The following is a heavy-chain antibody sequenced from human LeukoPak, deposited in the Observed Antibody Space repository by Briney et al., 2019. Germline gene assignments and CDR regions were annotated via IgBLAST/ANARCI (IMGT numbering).Heavy chain of an antibody. CDR2: ISSSGSTI. Sequence: PGGXLRLSCAASGFTFSSYEMNWVRQAPGKGLEWVSYISSSGSTIYYADSVKGRFTISRDNAKNSLYLQMNSLGAEDTAVYYCARGYSGYDVIDYWGQGTLVTVSS. V-gene: IGHV3-48*03. CDR1: GFTFSSYE. D-gene: IGHD5-12*01. J-gene: IGHJ4*02. CDR3: ARGYSGYDVIDY.